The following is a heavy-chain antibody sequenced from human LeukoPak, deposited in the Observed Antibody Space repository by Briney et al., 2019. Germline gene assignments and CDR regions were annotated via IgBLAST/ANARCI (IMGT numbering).Heavy chain of an antibody. CDR3: ARWDGDYELFDY. CDR1: RFTVSSNY. Sequence: GGSLRLSCAASRFTVSSNYMSWVRQAPGKGLEWVSLIYSVGSTSYADSVKGRFTISRDNSKNTLYLQMNSLRAEDTAVYYCARWDGDYELFDYWGQGTLVTVSS. CDR2: IYSVGST. D-gene: IGHD4-17*01. J-gene: IGHJ4*02. V-gene: IGHV3-66*01.